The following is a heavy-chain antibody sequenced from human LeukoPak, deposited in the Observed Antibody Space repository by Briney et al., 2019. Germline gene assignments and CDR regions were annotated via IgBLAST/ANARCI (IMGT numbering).Heavy chain of an antibody. CDR3: ARGIVPAAIPPPNWFDP. V-gene: IGHV4-39*07. CDR2: IYYSGST. D-gene: IGHD2-2*01. CDR1: GGSISSSSYY. J-gene: IGHJ5*02. Sequence: ASETLSLTCTVPGGSISSSSYYWGWIRQPPGKGLEWIGSIYYSGSTYYNPSLKSRVTISVDTSKNQFSLKLSSVTAADTAAYYCARGIVPAAIPPPNWFDPWGQGTLVTVSS.